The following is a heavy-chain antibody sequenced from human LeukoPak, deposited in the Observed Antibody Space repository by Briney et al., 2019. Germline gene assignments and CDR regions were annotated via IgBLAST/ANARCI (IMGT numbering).Heavy chain of an antibody. Sequence: GGSLRLSCAASGFTFSSYAMSWVRQAPGKGLEWVSAISGSGGSTYYADSVKGRFTISRDNSKNTLYLQMNSLRAEDTAVYYCAKDADLGYDFWSGYFSFDYWGPGTLVTVSS. CDR1: GFTFSSYA. CDR3: AKDADLGYDFWSGYFSFDY. J-gene: IGHJ4*02. V-gene: IGHV3-23*01. CDR2: ISGSGGST. D-gene: IGHD3-3*01.